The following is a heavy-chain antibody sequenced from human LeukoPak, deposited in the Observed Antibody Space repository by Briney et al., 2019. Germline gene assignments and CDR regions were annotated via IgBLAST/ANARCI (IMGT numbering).Heavy chain of an antibody. V-gene: IGHV4-34*01. D-gene: IGHD3-10*01. CDR3: ARGXYYYASGSHFDY. Sequence: PSETLSLTCAVYGGSFSGYYWSWIRQPPGKGLEWIGEINHSGSTNYNPSLKSRVTISVDTSKNQFSLKLSSVTAADTAVYYCARGXYYYASGSHFDYWGQGPLVTVSS. J-gene: IGHJ4*02. CDR2: INHSGST. CDR1: GGSFSGYY.